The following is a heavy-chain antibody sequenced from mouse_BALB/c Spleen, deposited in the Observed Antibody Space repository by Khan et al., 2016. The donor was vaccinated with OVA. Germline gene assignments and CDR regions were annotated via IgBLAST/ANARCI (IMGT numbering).Heavy chain of an antibody. J-gene: IGHJ4*01. V-gene: IGHV2-6-2*01. CDR1: GFSLTTYG. CDR3: ARRNFYAMDY. CDR2: IWSDGKT. Sequence: QVQLKESGPDLVAPSQSLSITCTVSGFSLTTYGVHWVRQPPGKGLEWLGVIWSDGKTTYNSPHKSRLSISKDNSKSQVYLKMNSLQTDDTARYHCARRNFYAMDYWCQGTSVTGSS.